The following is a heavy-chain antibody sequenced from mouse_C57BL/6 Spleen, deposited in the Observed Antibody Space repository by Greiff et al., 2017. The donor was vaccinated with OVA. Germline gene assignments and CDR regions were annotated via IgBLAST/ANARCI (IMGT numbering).Heavy chain of an antibody. Sequence: QVQLQQSGAELVRPGSSVKLSCKASGYTFTSYWMHWVKQRPIQGLEWIGNIDPSDSETHYNQKFKDKATLTVDKSSSTAYMQLSSLTSEDSAVYYCAREGAHGSSYFFAYWGQGTLVTVSA. V-gene: IGHV1-52*01. D-gene: IGHD1-1*01. CDR2: IDPSDSET. CDR1: GYTFTSYW. J-gene: IGHJ3*01. CDR3: AREGAHGSSYFFAY.